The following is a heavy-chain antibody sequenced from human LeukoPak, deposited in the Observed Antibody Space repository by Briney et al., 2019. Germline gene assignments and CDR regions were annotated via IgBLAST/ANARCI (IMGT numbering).Heavy chain of an antibody. CDR3: ARVYSGSWYFDL. J-gene: IGHJ2*01. CDR1: GFTFSSYE. V-gene: IGHV3-48*03. CDR2: ISRSGRTI. Sequence: GGSLRLSCAASGFTFSSYEMNWVRQAPGKGLEWVSYISRSGRTIYDADSVKGRFTISRDNAKNSLYLQMTSLRAEDTAVYYCARVYSGSWYFDLWGRGTVVTVSS. D-gene: IGHD5-12*01.